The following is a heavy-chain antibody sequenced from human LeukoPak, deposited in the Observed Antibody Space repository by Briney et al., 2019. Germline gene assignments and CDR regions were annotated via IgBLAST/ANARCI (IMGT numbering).Heavy chain of an antibody. CDR1: GFTFSNYG. V-gene: IGHV3-30*02. CDR3: AKDRSHPKERYYYDSSGFDY. Sequence: GGSLRLSCAASGFTFSNYGMNWVRQAPGKGLKWVAFIRYDGSDKYYADSVKGRFTISRDNSKNTLYLQMNSLRAEDTAVYYCAKDRSHPKERYYYDSSGFDYWGQGTLVTVSS. CDR2: IRYDGSDK. J-gene: IGHJ4*02. D-gene: IGHD3-22*01.